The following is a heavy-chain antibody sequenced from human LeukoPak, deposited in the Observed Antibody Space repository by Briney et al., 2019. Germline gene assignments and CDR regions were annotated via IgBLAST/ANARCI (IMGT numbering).Heavy chain of an antibody. CDR3: AGGPTSSFDY. CDR1: GDSISTYY. Sequence: PSETLSLTCTVSGDSISTYYWSWIRQPPGKGLEWIGYLYYTGSTNYNPSLKSRVTISVDRSKKQFSLKVSSVTAADTAAYYCAGGPTSSFDYWGRGTLVTVSS. CDR2: LYYTGST. J-gene: IGHJ4*02. D-gene: IGHD2-2*01. V-gene: IGHV4-59*08.